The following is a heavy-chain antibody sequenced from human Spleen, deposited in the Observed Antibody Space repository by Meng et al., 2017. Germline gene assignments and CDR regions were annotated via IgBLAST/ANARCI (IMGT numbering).Heavy chain of an antibody. V-gene: IGHV4-34*01. D-gene: IGHD2-15*01. Sequence: SETLSLTCAVYGGSFSGYYWSWIRQPPGKGLEWIGEINHSGSTNYNPSLKSRVTISVDTSKNQFSLKLSSVTAADTAVYFCARERGDVVVVAAISYYYYYGMDVWGQGTTVTVSS. CDR1: GGSFSGYY. CDR2: INHSGST. J-gene: IGHJ6*02. CDR3: ARERGDVVVVAAISYYYYYGMDV.